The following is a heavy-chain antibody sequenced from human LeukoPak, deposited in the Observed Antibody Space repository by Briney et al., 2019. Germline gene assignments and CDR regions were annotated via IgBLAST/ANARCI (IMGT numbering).Heavy chain of an antibody. CDR1: GFTFSSYA. D-gene: IGHD6-6*01. V-gene: IGHV3-30*01. Sequence: GGSLRLSCAASGFTFSSYAMHWVRQAPGKGLEWVAVISYDGSSKYYADSVKGRFTISRDNSKNTLYPQMNSLRAEDTAVYYCARAEYSSSSTYYYYYYYMDVWGKGTTVTVSS. J-gene: IGHJ6*03. CDR2: ISYDGSSK. CDR3: ARAEYSSSSTYYYYYYYMDV.